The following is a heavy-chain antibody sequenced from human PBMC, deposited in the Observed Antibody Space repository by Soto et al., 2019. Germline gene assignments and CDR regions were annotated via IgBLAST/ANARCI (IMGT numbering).Heavy chain of an antibody. J-gene: IGHJ5*02. V-gene: IGHV3-21*01. CDR1: GFTLSNYA. CDR3: ARGPAHIAVAGNCWFDP. Sequence: GGFRRLSCAASGFTLSNYAMSWVRQAPGKGLEWVSAISSSYIYYADSVQGRFTISRDNAKNSLYLQMNSLRAEDTAVYYCARGPAHIAVAGNCWFDPWGQGTLVNVSS. D-gene: IGHD6-19*01. CDR2: ISSSYI.